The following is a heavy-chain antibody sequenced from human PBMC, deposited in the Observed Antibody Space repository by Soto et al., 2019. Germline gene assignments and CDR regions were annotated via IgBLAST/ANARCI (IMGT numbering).Heavy chain of an antibody. V-gene: IGHV1-8*01. CDR3: ARGREVMATLQLHIPHPASPFDY. J-gene: IGHJ4*02. D-gene: IGHD2-21*01. CDR1: GYTFTSYD. CDR2: MNPNSGNT. Sequence: ASVKVSCKASGYTFTSYDINWVRQATGQGLEWMGWMNPNSGNTGYAQKFQGRVTMTRNTSISTAYMELSSLRSEDTAVYYCARGREVMATLQLHIPHPASPFDYWGQGTLVTVSS.